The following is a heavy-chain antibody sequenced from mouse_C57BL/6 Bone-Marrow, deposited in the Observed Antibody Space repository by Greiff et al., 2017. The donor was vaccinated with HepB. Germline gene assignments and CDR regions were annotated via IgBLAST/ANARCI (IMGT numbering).Heavy chain of an antibody. D-gene: IGHD6-1*01. CDR1: GYSITSGYY. J-gene: IGHJ1*03. CDR3: ARLLLGYFDV. Sequence: ESGPGLVKPSQSLSLTCSVTGYSITSGYYWNWLRQFPGNKLEWMGYISYDGSNNYNPSLKNRISITRDTSKNQFFLKLNSVTTADTATYYCARLLLGYFDVWGTGTTVTVSS. CDR2: ISYDGSN. V-gene: IGHV3-6*01.